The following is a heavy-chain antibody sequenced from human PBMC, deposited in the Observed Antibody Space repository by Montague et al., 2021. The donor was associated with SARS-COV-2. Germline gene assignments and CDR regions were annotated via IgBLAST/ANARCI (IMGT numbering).Heavy chain of an antibody. CDR2: INHSGYT. V-gene: IGHV4-34*01. J-gene: IGHJ4*02. CDR1: GASSSNYY. Sequence: SETLSLTCAVYGASSSNYYWSWIRQSPGKGLEWVGEINHSGYTDYKPSLGSRLTISLDSSKKQFSLKMTSVTAADTAIYYCASAPRYSFGFWAYWGQGTLVSVSS. D-gene: IGHD5-12*01. CDR3: ASAPRYSFGFWAY.